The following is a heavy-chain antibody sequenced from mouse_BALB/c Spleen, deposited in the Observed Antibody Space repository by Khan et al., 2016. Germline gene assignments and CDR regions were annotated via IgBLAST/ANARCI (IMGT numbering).Heavy chain of an antibody. CDR3: ARDGRPWFAY. V-gene: IGHV5-17*02. D-gene: IGHD2-12*01. J-gene: IGHJ3*01. Sequence: EVELVESGGGLVQPGGSRKLSCAVSGFTFSSFGMHWVRQAPEKGLEWVASTSSGSSSIYYAETVKGRFTISRDNPKNTLFLQMTSLRSEDTAMYYCARDGRPWFAYWGQGTLVTVSA. CDR2: TSSGSSSI. CDR1: GFTFSSFG.